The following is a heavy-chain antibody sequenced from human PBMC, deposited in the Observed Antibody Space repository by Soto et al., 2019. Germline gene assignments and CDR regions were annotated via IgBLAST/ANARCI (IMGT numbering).Heavy chain of an antibody. J-gene: IGHJ4*02. V-gene: IGHV4-61*01. D-gene: IGHD2-2*01. Sequence: SETLSLTFTVSGGSVSSGSYHWSWIRQPPGKGLEWIGYIYYTGSTNYNPSLKSRVTISVDTSKNQFSLKLSSVTAADTAVYYCARLRRDIVVVAALYLDHWGQGTLVTVSS. CDR1: GGSVSSGSYH. CDR2: IYYTGST. CDR3: ARLRRDIVVVAALYLDH.